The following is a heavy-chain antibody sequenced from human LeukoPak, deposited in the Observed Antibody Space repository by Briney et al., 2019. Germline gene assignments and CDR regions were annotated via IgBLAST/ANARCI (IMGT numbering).Heavy chain of an antibody. J-gene: IGHJ2*01. CDR1: GGSISSYY. CDR3: ARAGTIFGVVLPPARYFDL. V-gene: IGHV4-59*01. Sequence: SQTLSLTCTVSGGSISSYYWSWIRQPPGKGLEWIGYIYYSGSTNYNPSLKSRVTISVDTSKNQFSLKLSSVPAADTAVYYCARAGTIFGVVLPPARYFDLWGRGTLVTVSS. CDR2: IYYSGST. D-gene: IGHD3-3*01.